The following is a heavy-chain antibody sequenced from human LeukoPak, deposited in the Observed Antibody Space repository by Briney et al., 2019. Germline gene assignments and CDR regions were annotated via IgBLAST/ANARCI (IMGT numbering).Heavy chain of an antibody. CDR3: ARGDDSSGYYHFDY. CDR2: IIPILGIA. CDR1: GGTFSSYT. V-gene: IGHV1-69*02. Sequence: LVKVSCKASGGTFSSYTISWVRQAPGQGLEWMGRIIPILGIANYAQKFQGRVTITADKSTSTAYMELSSLRSEDTAVYYCARGDDSSGYYHFDYWGQGTLVTVSS. J-gene: IGHJ4*02. D-gene: IGHD3-22*01.